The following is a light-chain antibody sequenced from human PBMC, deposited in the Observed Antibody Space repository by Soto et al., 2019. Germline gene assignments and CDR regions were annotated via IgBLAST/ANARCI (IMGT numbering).Light chain of an antibody. V-gene: IGKV1-5*03. CDR3: QHYNSYSEA. J-gene: IGKJ1*01. CDR2: KAS. Sequence: EIRMTHSPFTLSASVRDRVTITCRASQSINRWLAWYQQKPGKAPKLLIYKASTLKSGVPSRFSGSGSGTEFTLTISSLQPDDFATYYCQHYNSYSEAFDQGTKVDIK. CDR1: QSINRW.